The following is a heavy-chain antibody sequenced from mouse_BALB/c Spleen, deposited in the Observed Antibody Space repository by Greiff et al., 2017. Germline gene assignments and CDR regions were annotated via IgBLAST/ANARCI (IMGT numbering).Heavy chain of an antibody. Sequence: GQLQQSGAELVRPGTSVKISCKASGYTFTNYWLGWVKQRPGHGLEWIGDIYPGGGYTNYNEKFKGKATLTADTSSSTAYMQLSSLTSEDSAVYFCARSTSAYYGILFDYWGQGTTLTVSS. CDR3: ARSTSAYYGILFDY. J-gene: IGHJ2*01. V-gene: IGHV1-63*02. CDR2: IYPGGGYT. D-gene: IGHD2-10*01. CDR1: GYTFTNYW.